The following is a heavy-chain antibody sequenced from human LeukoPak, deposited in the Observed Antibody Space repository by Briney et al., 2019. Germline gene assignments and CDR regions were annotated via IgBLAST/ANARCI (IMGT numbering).Heavy chain of an antibody. Sequence: GGSLRLYCAASGFTFSSYAMSWVRQAPGKGLEWVSAISGSGGSTYYADSVKGRFTISRDNSKNTLYLQMNSLRAEDTAVYYCARRTYISAAGHFDYWGQGTLVTVSS. CDR3: ARRTYISAAGHFDY. CDR2: ISGSGGST. J-gene: IGHJ4*02. CDR1: GFTFSSYA. V-gene: IGHV3-23*01. D-gene: IGHD6-13*01.